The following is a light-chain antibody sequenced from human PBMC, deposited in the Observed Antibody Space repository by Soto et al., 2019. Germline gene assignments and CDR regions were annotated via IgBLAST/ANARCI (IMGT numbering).Light chain of an antibody. CDR2: EVS. Sequence: SALTQPASVSGSPGQSITISCTGTSSDVGGYNYVSWYQHLPGKAPRLMIYEVSNRPSGVSNRFSGSKSGNTASLTISGLQAEDEADYYCSSYTSSSAPYVFGAGTKVTVL. CDR3: SSYTSSSAPYV. V-gene: IGLV2-14*01. CDR1: SSDVGGYNY. J-gene: IGLJ1*01.